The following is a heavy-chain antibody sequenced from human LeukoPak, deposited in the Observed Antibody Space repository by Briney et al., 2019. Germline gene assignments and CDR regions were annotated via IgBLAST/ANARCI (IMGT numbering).Heavy chain of an antibody. D-gene: IGHD7-27*01. Sequence: SETLSLTCTVSGASISSSYWSWIRQPPGMGLEWIGYIYSSGTTNYSPSLKSRVTISIDTSKNQFSLKLTSVTAADTAVYYCARVVNWGLRYFDLWGRGTLVTVSS. CDR3: ARVVNWGLRYFDL. CDR1: GASISSSY. V-gene: IGHV4-59*01. CDR2: IYSSGTT. J-gene: IGHJ2*01.